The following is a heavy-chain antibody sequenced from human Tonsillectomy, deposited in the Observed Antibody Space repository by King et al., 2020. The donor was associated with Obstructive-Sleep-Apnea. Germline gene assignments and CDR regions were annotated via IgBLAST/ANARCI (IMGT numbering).Heavy chain of an antibody. CDR1: GFTFSSYA. Sequence: VQLVESGGGLVQPGGSLKLSCLTSGFTFSSYALRWVRQAPGKGLDGVSSIVCGGKTYYENSVKFRFTIAPDNFKNTLFLQMNSLRAEDTAVYYCAKDIGTTVTRDYWGQGTLVTVSS. D-gene: IGHD4-17*01. V-gene: IGHV3-23*04. J-gene: IGHJ4*02. CDR2: IVCGGKT. CDR3: AKDIGTTVTRDY.